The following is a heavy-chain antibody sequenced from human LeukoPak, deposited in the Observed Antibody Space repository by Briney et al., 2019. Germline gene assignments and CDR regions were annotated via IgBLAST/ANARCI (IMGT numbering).Heavy chain of an antibody. D-gene: IGHD3-22*01. J-gene: IGHJ5*02. CDR1: GFTFSSYS. CDR3: ARDHRYYYDSSGYYGNWFDP. Sequence: GGSLRLSCAASGFTFSSYSMNWVRKAPGKGRDWVSSISSSSSYIYYADSVKGRFTISRDNAKNSLYLQMNSLRAEDTAVYYCARDHRYYYDSSGYYGNWFDPWGQGTLVTVSS. CDR2: ISSSSSYI. V-gene: IGHV3-21*01.